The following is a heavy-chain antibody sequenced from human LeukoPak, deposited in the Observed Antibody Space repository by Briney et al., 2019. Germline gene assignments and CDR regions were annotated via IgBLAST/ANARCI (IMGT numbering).Heavy chain of an antibody. Sequence: SVKVSCKASGGTFSSYAISWVRQAPGQGLEWMGGIIPIFGTANYAQKFQGRVTITADESTSTAYMELSSLRSEDTAVYYCARSDPTAVAGSLFLFDYWGQGTLVTVSS. CDR2: IIPIFGTA. CDR1: GGTFSSYA. J-gene: IGHJ4*02. D-gene: IGHD6-19*01. CDR3: ARSDPTAVAGSLFLFDY. V-gene: IGHV1-69*13.